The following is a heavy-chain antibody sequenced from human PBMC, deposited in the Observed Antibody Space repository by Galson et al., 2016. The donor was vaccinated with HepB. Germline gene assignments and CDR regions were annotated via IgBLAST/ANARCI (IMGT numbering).Heavy chain of an antibody. CDR1: GFTFNNYA. J-gene: IGHJ4*02. CDR3: AKEISVAGVNGLPSDY. D-gene: IGHD6-19*01. Sequence: SLRLSCAASGFTFNNYAMSWVRQAPGKGLEWVSSISGSGGSTYYADSVKGRFTISRDNFKNTLYLQMNSLRAEDTAVYYCAKEISVAGVNGLPSDYWGQGTLVTVSS. V-gene: IGHV3-23*01. CDR2: ISGSGGST.